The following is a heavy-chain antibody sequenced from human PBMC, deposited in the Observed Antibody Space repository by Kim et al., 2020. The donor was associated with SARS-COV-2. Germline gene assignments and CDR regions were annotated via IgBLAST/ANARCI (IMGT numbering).Heavy chain of an antibody. CDR2: IYYSGST. D-gene: IGHD3-10*01. V-gene: IGHV4-59*01. CDR3: ATRGDSFYDY. Sequence: SETLSLTCTVSGDSINSYYWSWIRQPPGKGLEWIGYIYYSGSTNYNPSLKSRVTISVDTSRNQVSLKLSSVTAADTAVYYCATRGDSFYDYWGQGTLVTVSS. CDR1: GDSINSYY. J-gene: IGHJ4*02.